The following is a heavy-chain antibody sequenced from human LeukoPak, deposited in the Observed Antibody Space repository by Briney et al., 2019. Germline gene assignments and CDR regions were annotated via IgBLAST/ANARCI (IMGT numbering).Heavy chain of an antibody. CDR1: GFTFSSYW. D-gene: IGHD6-19*01. CDR2: INSDGSST. Sequence: GGSLRLSCAASGFTFSSYWMHWVRQAPGKGLVWVSRINSDGSSTGYADSVKGRFTISRDNAKNTLYLQMNSLRAEDTAVYYCARDQAVAGPRFDYWGQGTLVTVSS. V-gene: IGHV3-74*01. CDR3: ARDQAVAGPRFDY. J-gene: IGHJ4*02.